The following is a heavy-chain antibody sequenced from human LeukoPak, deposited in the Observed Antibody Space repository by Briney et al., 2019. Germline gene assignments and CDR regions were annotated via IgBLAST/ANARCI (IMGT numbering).Heavy chain of an antibody. V-gene: IGHV3-7*01. CDR2: RKQDESEK. CDR3: ARRGLRSQSGKPYYGSDV. Sequence: GGSLRLSCAASEFTFSNYWMSWVRQAPGKGLDWLANRKQDESEKQYVESVKSRFTISRDNAKNSLYLQMNSLRAEDTAVYYCARRGLRSQSGKPYYGSDVWGQGTTVTVSS. CDR1: EFTFSNYW. D-gene: IGHD3-10*01. J-gene: IGHJ6*02.